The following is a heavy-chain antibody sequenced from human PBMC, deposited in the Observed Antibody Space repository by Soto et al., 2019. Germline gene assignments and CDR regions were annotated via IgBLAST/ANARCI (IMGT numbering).Heavy chain of an antibody. Sequence: QVQLVQPGAEVKKPGSSMKVSCKAPGGTFSTYAISWVRQDTGQGLEWMGGVMPIYGTPKYAKKFQGRVTITADECTSTVYFGLHSLRSEAAAVYYCARSHYGSSSLYIDYYYYYGMDVGGQGSTCTVSS. CDR2: VMPIYGTP. V-gene: IGHV1-69*01. CDR1: GGTFSTYA. CDR3: ARSHYGSSSLYIDYYYYYGMDV. D-gene: IGHD2-2*01. J-gene: IGHJ6*01.